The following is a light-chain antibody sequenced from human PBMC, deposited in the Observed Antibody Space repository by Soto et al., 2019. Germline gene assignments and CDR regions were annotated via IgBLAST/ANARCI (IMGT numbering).Light chain of an antibody. Sequence: QTVVTQSPSASASLGASVKLTCTLSSGHSSYAIAWHQQQPEKGPRYLMKLNSDGSHSKGDGIPDRFSGSSSVAERYLTISDLQSWDEADYYCQTWGTGEVFGGGTKLTVL. CDR2: LNSDGSH. CDR3: QTWGTGEV. V-gene: IGLV4-69*01. J-gene: IGLJ2*01. CDR1: SGHSSYA.